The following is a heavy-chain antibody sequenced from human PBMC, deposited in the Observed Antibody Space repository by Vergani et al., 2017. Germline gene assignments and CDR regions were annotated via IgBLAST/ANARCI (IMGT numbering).Heavy chain of an antibody. CDR1: GFTFSSYS. CDR2: ISSISSTI. J-gene: IGHJ6*02. V-gene: IGHV3-48*04. CDR3: AREVVAGDRRTYYYYGMDV. D-gene: IGHD6-19*01. Sequence: EVQLVESGGGLVQPGGSLRLSCAASGFTFSSYSMNWVRQAPGTELEGVSYISSISSTIYYADSVKGRFTISRDNAKNSLYLQMNSLRAEHTAVYYCAREVVAGDRRTYYYYGMDVWGQGTTVTVSS.